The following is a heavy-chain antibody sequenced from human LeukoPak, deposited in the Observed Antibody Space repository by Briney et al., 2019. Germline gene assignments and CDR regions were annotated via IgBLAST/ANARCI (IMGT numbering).Heavy chain of an antibody. D-gene: IGHD2-2*01. V-gene: IGHV1-2*04. CDR3: ARRVFGSSTLYYFDY. J-gene: IGHJ4*02. CDR1: GYTFTGYY. Sequence: ASVKVSCKASGYTFTGYYMHWVRQAPGQGLEWMGWINPNSGGTNYAQKFQGWVTMTRDTSISTAYMELSRLRSDDTAVYYCARRVFGSSTLYYFDYWGQGTLVTVSS. CDR2: INPNSGGT.